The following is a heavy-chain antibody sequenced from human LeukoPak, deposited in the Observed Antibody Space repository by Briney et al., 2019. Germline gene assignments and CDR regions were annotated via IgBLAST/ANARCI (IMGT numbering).Heavy chain of an antibody. CDR2: IIPIFGTA. V-gene: IGHV1-69*13. D-gene: IGHD1-14*01. Sequence: SVKVSCKASGGTFSSYAISWVRQAPGQGLEWMGGIIPIFGTANYAQKFQGRVTITADESTSTAYMELNSLRSEDTAVYYCARDSSEFRSLLFHWGQGTLVIVSS. CDR3: ARDSSEFRSLLFH. CDR1: GGTFSSYA. J-gene: IGHJ1*01.